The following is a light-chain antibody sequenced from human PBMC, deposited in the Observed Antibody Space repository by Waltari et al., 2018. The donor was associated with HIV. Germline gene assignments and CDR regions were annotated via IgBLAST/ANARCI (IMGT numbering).Light chain of an antibody. J-gene: IGLJ3*02. CDR1: TGAVTRAYY. Sequence: QTVVTQEPSLTVSPGGTVTLTCASSTGAVTRAYYPNWFRLKPGQAPRALIYSTTYKHSWTPVRCSCSLRGGKAALTLSGVQPEDEAEYYCQLYYDGAWVFGGGTKLTVL. CDR2: STT. CDR3: QLYYDGAWV. V-gene: IGLV7-43*01.